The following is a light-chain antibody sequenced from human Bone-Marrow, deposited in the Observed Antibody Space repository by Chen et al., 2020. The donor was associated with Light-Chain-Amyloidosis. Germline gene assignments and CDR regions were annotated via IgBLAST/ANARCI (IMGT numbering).Light chain of an antibody. J-gene: IGLJ3*02. Sequence: QAVVPQEPSLTVSPRGTVTLTCGSSTGAVTSGHYPYWFQQKPGQAPRTLIYETKNRQPWTPARFSGSLLGGKAALTLSGAQPEDEAEYYCFLSYSGTQVVFGGGTKLTVL. CDR3: FLSYSGTQVV. CDR1: TGAVTSGHY. V-gene: IGLV7-46*01. CDR2: ETK.